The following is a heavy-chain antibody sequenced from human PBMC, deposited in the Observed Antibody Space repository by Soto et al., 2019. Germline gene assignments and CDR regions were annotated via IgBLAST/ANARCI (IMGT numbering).Heavy chain of an antibody. CDR3: AGRCDGTNCLAHFDY. CDR2: IIPMFGRP. J-gene: IGHJ4*02. CDR1: GAPFNNYV. V-gene: IGHV1-69*06. D-gene: IGHD2-2*01. Sequence: GASVQVSFKASGAPFNNYVINWVRQAPGQGLEWMAGIIPMFGRPNYAQKFQGRVTITADKSTSTAYMELNSLRSEDTAVYYCAGRCDGTNCLAHFDYWGQGTMFTVSS.